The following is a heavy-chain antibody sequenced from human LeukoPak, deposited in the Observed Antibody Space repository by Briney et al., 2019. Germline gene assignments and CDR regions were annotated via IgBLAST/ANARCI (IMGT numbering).Heavy chain of an antibody. Sequence: PSETLSLTCTVSGYSISSGYYWGWIRQSPGKGLEWIGSIYHGGSTYYNPSLRSRVIVSVDTSKNHFSLRMSSVTAADTAVYYCARDLASCAGDCYSDGFDYWGQGTLVTVSS. CDR1: GYSISSGYY. CDR3: ARDLASCAGDCYSDGFDY. V-gene: IGHV4-38-2*02. J-gene: IGHJ4*02. D-gene: IGHD2-21*02. CDR2: IYHGGST.